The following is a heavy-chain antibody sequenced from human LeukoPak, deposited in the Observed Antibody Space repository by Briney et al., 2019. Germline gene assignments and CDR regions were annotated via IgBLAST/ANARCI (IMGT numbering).Heavy chain of an antibody. D-gene: IGHD2/OR15-2a*01. J-gene: IGHJ6*03. CDR3: AKDGGNRFGYYYHFYMGV. CDR2: IYYSGST. V-gene: IGHV4-59*01. Sequence: PSETLSLTCTVSGGSFSSYYWSWVRQPPGKGLEWIWYIYYSGSTNYTPSLKSRVSISLDTSKNQFSLKLSSVTAADTAVYYCAKDGGNRFGYYYHFYMGVWGKGTTVTVS. CDR1: GGSFSSYY.